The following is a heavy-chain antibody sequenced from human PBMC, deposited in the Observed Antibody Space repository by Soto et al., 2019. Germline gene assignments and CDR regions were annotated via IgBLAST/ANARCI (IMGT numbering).Heavy chain of an antibody. J-gene: IGHJ5*02. CDR3: ARDTRGPNDFWSGYYPSNWFDP. CDR1: GGSISSGDYY. Sequence: SETLSLTCTVSGGSISSGDYYWSWIRQPPGKGLEWIGYIYYSGSTYYNPSLKSRVTISVDTSKNQFSLKLSSVTAADTAVYYCARDTRGPNDFWSGYYPSNWFDPWGQGTLVTVSS. CDR2: IYYSGST. V-gene: IGHV4-30-4*01. D-gene: IGHD3-3*01.